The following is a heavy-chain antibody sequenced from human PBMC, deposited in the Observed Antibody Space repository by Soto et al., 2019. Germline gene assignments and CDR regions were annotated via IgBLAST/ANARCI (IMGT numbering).Heavy chain of an antibody. Sequence: ASVKVSCKASGGTFSSYTISWVRQAPGQGLEWMGRIIPILGIANYAQKFQGRVTITADKSTSTAYMELSSLRSEDTAVYYCARDYPEAGNIVLMVYAVGWFDPWGQGTLVTVSS. V-gene: IGHV1-69*04. CDR2: IIPILGIA. D-gene: IGHD2-8*01. J-gene: IGHJ5*02. CDR1: GGTFSSYT. CDR3: ARDYPEAGNIVLMVYAVGWFDP.